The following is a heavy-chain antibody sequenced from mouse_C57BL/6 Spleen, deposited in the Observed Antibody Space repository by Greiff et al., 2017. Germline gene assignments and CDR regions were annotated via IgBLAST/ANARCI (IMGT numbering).Heavy chain of an antibody. CDR3: ARRPSPYAMDY. V-gene: IGHV1-66*01. CDR1: GYSFTSYY. J-gene: IGHJ4*01. Sequence: QVQLKESGPELVKPGASVKISCKASGYSFTSYYIHWVKQRPGQGLEWIGWIYPGSGNTKYNEKFKGKATLTADTSSSTAYMQLSSLTSEDSAVYYCARRPSPYAMDYWGQGTSVTVSS. CDR2: IYPGSGNT.